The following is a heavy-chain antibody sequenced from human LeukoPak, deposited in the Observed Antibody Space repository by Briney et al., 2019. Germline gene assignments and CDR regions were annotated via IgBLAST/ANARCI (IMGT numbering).Heavy chain of an antibody. J-gene: IGHJ4*02. D-gene: IGHD3-22*01. CDR2: IIPIFGTA. V-gene: IGHV1-69*05. CDR3: ARVPSSGYYRHFDY. CDR1: GGTFSSYA. Sequence: ASVKVSCKASGGTFSSYAISWVRQAPGQGLEWMGGIIPIFGTANYAQKFQGRVTITTDESTSTAYMELSSLGSEDTAVYYCARVPSSGYYRHFDYWGQGTLVTVSS.